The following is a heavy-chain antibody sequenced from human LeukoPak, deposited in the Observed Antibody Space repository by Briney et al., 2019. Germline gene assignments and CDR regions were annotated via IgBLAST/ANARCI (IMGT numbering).Heavy chain of an antibody. D-gene: IGHD3-10*01. V-gene: IGHV1-2*02. CDR3: ARDYYGSGSYPVDV. Sequence: ASVKVSCKTSGYTFSDHYMHWVRQAPGQGLEWLGWINPHSGGTNSAQKFQGRVTMTRDTSISTAYMELSRLRFDDTAVYYCARDYYGSGSYPVDVWGQGTMVAVSS. CDR1: GYTFSDHY. CDR2: INPHSGGT. J-gene: IGHJ3*01.